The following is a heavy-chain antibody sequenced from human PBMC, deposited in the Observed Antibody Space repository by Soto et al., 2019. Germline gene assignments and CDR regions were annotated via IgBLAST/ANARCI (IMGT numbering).Heavy chain of an antibody. CDR1: GGSISGYY. Sequence: SETLSLTCTVSGGSISGYYWSWIRQPPGKGLEWIGYIYYIGTTNYNPSLKSRVTISLDTSKNQFSLKLSSVTAADTAVYYCAREYYYGSGSSIDYWGQGTLVTVSS. D-gene: IGHD3-10*01. CDR3: AREYYYGSGSSIDY. J-gene: IGHJ4*02. V-gene: IGHV4-59*01. CDR2: IYYIGTT.